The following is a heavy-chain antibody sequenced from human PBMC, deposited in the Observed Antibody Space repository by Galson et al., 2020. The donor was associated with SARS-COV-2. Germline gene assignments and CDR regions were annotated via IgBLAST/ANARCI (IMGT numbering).Heavy chain of an antibody. J-gene: IGHJ3*02. CDR1: GFTFSSYA. V-gene: IGHV3-23*01. Sequence: GESLKISCAASGFTFSSYAMSWVRQAPGKGLEWVSAISGSGGSTYYADSVKGRFTISRDNSKNTLYLQMNSLRAEDTAVYYCAKVKYWSPHDAFDIWGQGTMVTVSS. D-gene: IGHD2-8*02. CDR3: AKVKYWSPHDAFDI. CDR2: ISGSGGST.